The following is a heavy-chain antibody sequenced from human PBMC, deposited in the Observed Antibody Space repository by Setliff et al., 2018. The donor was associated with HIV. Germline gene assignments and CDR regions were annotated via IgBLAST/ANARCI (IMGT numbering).Heavy chain of an antibody. Sequence: SETLSLTCAVYGGSFSGYYWSWIRQPPGKGLEWIGEINHSGSTSYNPSLKSRVSISGDTSKNQFSLNLTSVTAADTAVYYCARTAPPRIAAPYNDPFDIWGQGTMVTVSS. V-gene: IGHV4-34*01. J-gene: IGHJ3*02. CDR1: GGSFSGYY. CDR2: INHSGST. D-gene: IGHD6-13*01. CDR3: ARTAPPRIAAPYNDPFDI.